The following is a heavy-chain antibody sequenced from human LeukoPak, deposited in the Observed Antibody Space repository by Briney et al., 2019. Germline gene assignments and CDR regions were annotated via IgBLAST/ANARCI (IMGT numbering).Heavy chain of an antibody. V-gene: IGHV3-23*01. J-gene: IGHJ4*02. D-gene: IGHD6-19*01. CDR3: AKGKYSSGGVPDY. CDR1: GFTFSSYW. CDR2: ISGGGEST. Sequence: GGSLRLSCAASGFTFSSYWMHWVRQAPGKGLEWVSSISGGGESTYYADSVKGRFTVSRDNSKNTLYLQINSLRGEDTAVYYCAKGKYSSGGVPDYWGQGTLVTVSS.